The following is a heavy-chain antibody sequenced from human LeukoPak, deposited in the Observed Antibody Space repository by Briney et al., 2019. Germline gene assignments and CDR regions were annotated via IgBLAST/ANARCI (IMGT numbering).Heavy chain of an antibody. D-gene: IGHD3-3*01. CDR2: FNPIFGTP. Sequence: SSVKVSCKASGGTFSNYAISWVRQAPGQGLEWMGRFNPIFGTPNYAQKFQCRVTITTDEFTSTAYMELNRLRSEDTAVYYCARSVSVGDLWRGTFDYWGQGTLVTVSS. V-gene: IGHV1-69*05. CDR3: ARSVSVGDLWRGTFDY. CDR1: GGTFSNYA. J-gene: IGHJ4*02.